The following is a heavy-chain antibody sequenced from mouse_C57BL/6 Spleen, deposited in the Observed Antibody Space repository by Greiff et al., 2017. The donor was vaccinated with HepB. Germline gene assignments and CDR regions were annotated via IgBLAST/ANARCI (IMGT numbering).Heavy chain of an antibody. CDR3: ARSALYYYGSSYSYWYFDV. V-gene: IGHV1-80*01. J-gene: IGHJ1*03. D-gene: IGHD1-1*01. Sequence: VKLQESGAELVKPGASVKISCKASGYAFSSYWMNWVKQRLGKGLEWIGQIYPGDGDTNYNGKFKGKATLTADKSSSTAYMQLSSLTSEDSAVYFCARSALYYYGSSYSYWYFDVWGTGTTVTVSS. CDR1: GYAFSSYW. CDR2: IYPGDGDT.